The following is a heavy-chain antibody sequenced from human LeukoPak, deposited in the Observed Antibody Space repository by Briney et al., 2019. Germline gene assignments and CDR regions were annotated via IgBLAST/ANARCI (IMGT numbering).Heavy chain of an antibody. D-gene: IGHD3-3*01. CDR3: TREAEWTRASEPLRAFDI. CDR1: GDSISSGGYC. V-gene: IGHV4-31*03. CDR2: IYYSGST. J-gene: IGHJ3*02. Sequence: SETLSLTCTVSGDSISSGGYCYPWIRQHPGKGLEWIGSIYYSGSTYYNASLQSRVTISVDTSKNQFSLKLNSVTAADTAVYYCTREAEWTRASEPLRAFDIWGQGTMVIVSS.